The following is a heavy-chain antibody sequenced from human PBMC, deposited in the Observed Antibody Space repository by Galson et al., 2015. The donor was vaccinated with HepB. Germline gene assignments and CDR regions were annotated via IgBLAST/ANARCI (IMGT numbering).Heavy chain of an antibody. D-gene: IGHD3-16*02. CDR3: TTAYYDYVWGSYRYQDY. J-gene: IGHJ4*02. Sequence: SLRLSCAASGFTFSNAWMSWVRQAPGKGLEWVGRIKSKTDGGTTDYAAPVKGRFTISRDDSKNTLYLQMNSLKTEDTAVYYCTTAYYDYVWGSYRYQDYWGQGTLVTVSS. CDR1: GFTFSNAW. V-gene: IGHV3-15*01. CDR2: IKSKTDGGTT.